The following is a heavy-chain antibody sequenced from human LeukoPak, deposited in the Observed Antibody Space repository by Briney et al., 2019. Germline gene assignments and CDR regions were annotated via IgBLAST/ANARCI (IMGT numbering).Heavy chain of an antibody. Sequence: ASVKVSCKAPPYTFSNYGISWVRQAPGQGLEWMGWITPYNGNTNYAQKFQGRVTMTTDTSTSTAYMELRSLRSDDTAVYYCARDYVTLDSWGQGTLVTVSS. CDR3: ARDYVTLDS. CDR1: PYTFSNYG. CDR2: ITPYNGNT. V-gene: IGHV1-18*01. D-gene: IGHD4-23*01. J-gene: IGHJ4*02.